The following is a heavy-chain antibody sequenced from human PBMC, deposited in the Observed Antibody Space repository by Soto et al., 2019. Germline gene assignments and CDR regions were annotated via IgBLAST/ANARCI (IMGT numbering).Heavy chain of an antibody. CDR1: GFTFSSYA. V-gene: IGHV3-23*01. J-gene: IGHJ4*02. CDR3: ASSALDYDGSGYISDY. D-gene: IGHD3-22*01. Sequence: EVQLLESGGGLVPPGGSLRLSCAASGFTFSSYAMSWVRQAPGKGLEWVSAISGSGDDTDYADSVKGRFTISRDNSKNTLYLRVSSLRVEDTAVYYCASSALDYDGSGYISDYWGQGTLVTVSS. CDR2: ISGSGDDT.